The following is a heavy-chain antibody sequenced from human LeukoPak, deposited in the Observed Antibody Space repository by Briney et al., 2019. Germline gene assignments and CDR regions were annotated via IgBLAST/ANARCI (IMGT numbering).Heavy chain of an antibody. Sequence: SQTLSLTCTVSGGSISSGSYYWSWIRQPAGKGLEWIGRIYTSGSTYYNSSLKSRVTISIDTSKNQVSLKMSSVTAADTAVYYCAKSDGYGLIDYWGQGTLVTVSS. CDR3: AKSDGYGLIDY. CDR1: GGSISSGSYY. J-gene: IGHJ4*01. CDR2: IYTSGST. V-gene: IGHV4-61*02. D-gene: IGHD2-21*02.